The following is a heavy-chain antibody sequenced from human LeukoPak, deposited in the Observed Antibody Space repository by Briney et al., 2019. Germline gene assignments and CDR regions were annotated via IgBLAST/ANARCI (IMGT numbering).Heavy chain of an antibody. CDR2: TYYRSKWYN. Sequence: SQTLSLTCAISGDSVSSNSAAWNWIRQSPSRGLEWLGRTYYRSKWYNDYAVSVKSRITINPDTSKNQFSLKLSSVTAADTAVYYCARDFGGGSLYYYYGMDVWGQGTTVTVSS. J-gene: IGHJ6*02. V-gene: IGHV6-1*01. D-gene: IGHD2-15*01. CDR3: ARDFGGGSLYYYYGMDV. CDR1: GDSVSSNSAA.